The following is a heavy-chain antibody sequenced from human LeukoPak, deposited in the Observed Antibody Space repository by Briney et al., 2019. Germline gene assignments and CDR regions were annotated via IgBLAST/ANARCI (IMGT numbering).Heavy chain of an antibody. V-gene: IGHV3-49*04. CDR3: TRGPVEGATPKKYYYMDV. D-gene: IGHD1-26*01. Sequence: GGSLRLSCTTSGFSFGEYALTWVRQAPGKGLEWVGFIRSKAYGGTTENAASVRGRFTISRDDSKSIAYLQMNSLKTEDTAMYYCTRGPVEGATPKKYYYMDVWGKGTTVAISS. J-gene: IGHJ6*03. CDR2: IRSKAYGGTT. CDR1: GFSFGEYA.